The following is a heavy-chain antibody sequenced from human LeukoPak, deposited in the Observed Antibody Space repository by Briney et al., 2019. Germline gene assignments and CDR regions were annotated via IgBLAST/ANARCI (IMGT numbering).Heavy chain of an antibody. CDR3: ARDPYDSSGYHLFDY. D-gene: IGHD3-22*01. CDR1: GFTFSSYW. CDR2: INTDGSST. J-gene: IGHJ4*02. Sequence: GGSLRLSCAASGFTFSSYWMHWVRQAPGKGLVWVSRINTDGSSTSYADSVKGRFTISRDNAKNTLYLQMNSLRAEDTAVYYCARDPYDSSGYHLFDYWGQGTLVTVSP. V-gene: IGHV3-74*01.